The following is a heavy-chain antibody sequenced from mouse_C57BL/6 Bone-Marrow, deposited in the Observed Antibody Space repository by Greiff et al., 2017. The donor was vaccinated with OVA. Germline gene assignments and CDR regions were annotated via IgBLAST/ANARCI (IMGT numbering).Heavy chain of an antibody. CDR1: GFTFSSHG. V-gene: IGHV5-6*01. Sequence: EVHLVESGGDLVKPGGSLKLSCAASGFTFSSHGMSWVRQTPDKRLEWVATISSGGSCTYYPDSVKGRFTISRDTAKNHLYLQMSGRKSEDTALYFCARRTAGCFDVGGAGTTVTVSS. D-gene: IGHD1-2*01. CDR3: ARRTAGCFDV. CDR2: ISSGGSCT. J-gene: IGHJ1*01.